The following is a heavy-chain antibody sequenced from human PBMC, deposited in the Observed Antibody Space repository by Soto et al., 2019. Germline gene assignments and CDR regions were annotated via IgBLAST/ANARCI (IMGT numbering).Heavy chain of an antibody. Sequence: EVQLVESGGGLVQPGGSLRLSCAASGFTFSDHYMDWVRQAPGKGLEWVGRTRNKANSYTTEYAASVKGRFTISRDDSKNSLYLQTNSLKTEDTAVYYCARDAFQWGGYFDLWGRGTLVTVSS. CDR2: TRNKANSYTT. CDR1: GFTFSDHY. CDR3: ARDAFQWGGYFDL. D-gene: IGHD3-16*01. V-gene: IGHV3-72*01. J-gene: IGHJ2*01.